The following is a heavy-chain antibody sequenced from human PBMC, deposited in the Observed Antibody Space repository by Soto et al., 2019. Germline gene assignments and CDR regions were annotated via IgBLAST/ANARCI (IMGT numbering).Heavy chain of an antibody. CDR1: GFNFTRPG. V-gene: IGHV1-18*01. J-gene: IGHJ4*02. D-gene: IGHD3-9*01. Sequence: AAIKGSCQACGFNFTRPGISWVRQAPCQGNEWMGWISAYNGNTNYAQKLQGSVTMTTATSTSTAYMELRSLRSDDTAVYYCASGPGNYDILTGTFDYFDYWGQGTLVTVPQ. CDR2: ISAYNGNT. CDR3: ASGPGNYDILTGTFDYFDY.